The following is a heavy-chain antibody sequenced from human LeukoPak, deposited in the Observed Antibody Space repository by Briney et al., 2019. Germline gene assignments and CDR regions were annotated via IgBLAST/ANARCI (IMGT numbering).Heavy chain of an antibody. CDR3: ARDSASYYYDSSGYYP. D-gene: IGHD3-22*01. J-gene: IGHJ3*01. CDR1: GYSFTSYW. V-gene: IGHV5-51*01. Sequence: GESLKISCKGSGYSFTSYWIGWVRQMPGKGLEWMGIIYPGDSDTRYSPSFQGQVTISADKSISTAYLQSSSLKASDTAMYYCARDSASYYYDSSGYYPWGQGKMVTVSS. CDR2: IYPGDSDT.